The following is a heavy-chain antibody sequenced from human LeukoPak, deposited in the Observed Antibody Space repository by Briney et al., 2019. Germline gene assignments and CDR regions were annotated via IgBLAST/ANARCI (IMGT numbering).Heavy chain of an antibody. J-gene: IGHJ4*01. CDR2: IYYSGST. V-gene: IGHV4-31*03. CDR1: GGSISSGGYY. CDR3: AKDAHSGSYFDY. D-gene: IGHD1-26*01. Sequence: SETLSLTCTVSGGSISSGGYYWSWIRQHPGKGLEWIGYIYYSGSTYYNPSLKSRVTVSVDTSKNQFSLKLSSVTAADTAVYYCAKDAHSGSYFDYWGQGILVTVSS.